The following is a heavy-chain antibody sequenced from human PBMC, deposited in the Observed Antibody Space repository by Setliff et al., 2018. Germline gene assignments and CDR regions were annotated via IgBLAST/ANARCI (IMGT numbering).Heavy chain of an antibody. CDR2: ISYLGST. D-gene: IGHD3-3*01. Sequence: PSETLSLTCDIYGGSLRNHKWSWIRQSPGKGLEWIGEISYLGSTNYNPSLKSRVVISTDTSKNQFSLKLSSVTAADTAVYYCARGGYYNFWSGSSWFDPWGQGTLVTVSS. J-gene: IGHJ5*02. CDR1: GGSLRNHK. V-gene: IGHV4-34*01. CDR3: ARGGYYNFWSGSSWFDP.